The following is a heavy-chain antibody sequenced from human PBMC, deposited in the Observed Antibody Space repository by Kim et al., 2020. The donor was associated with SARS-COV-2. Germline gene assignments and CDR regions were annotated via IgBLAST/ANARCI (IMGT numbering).Heavy chain of an antibody. CDR3: AKPVTHVVTAFGS. J-gene: IGHJ4*02. Sequence: GGSLRLSCAASGFAFRTYGMHWVRQAPGKGLQWVAVISFDEKDKFYADSVRGRFTIYRDNSDHMLYLQMNSLRPEDTAVYYCAKPVTHVVTAFGSWGQGTLVTVSS. V-gene: IGHV3-30*18. CDR2: ISFDEKDK. CDR1: GFAFRTYG. D-gene: IGHD2-21*02.